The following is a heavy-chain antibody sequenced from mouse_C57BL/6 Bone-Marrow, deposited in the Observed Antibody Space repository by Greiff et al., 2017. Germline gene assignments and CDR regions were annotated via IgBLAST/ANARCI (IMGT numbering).Heavy chain of an antibody. D-gene: IGHD1-1*01. Sequence: QVQLQQSGAELARPGASVKLSCKASGYTFTSYGISWVKQSTGQGLEWIGEIYPRSGNTYYNEKFKGKATLTADKSSSTAYMELRSLTSEDAAVYFCARCRYYGSSYYFDYWGQGTTLTVSS. V-gene: IGHV1-81*01. CDR3: ARCRYYGSSYYFDY. J-gene: IGHJ2*01. CDR1: GYTFTSYG. CDR2: IYPRSGNT.